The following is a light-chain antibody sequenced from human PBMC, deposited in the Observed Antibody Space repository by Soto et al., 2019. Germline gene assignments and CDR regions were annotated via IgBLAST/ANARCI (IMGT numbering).Light chain of an antibody. Sequence: IVLTQSPATLYVSPGERATLSCGASQSVRSRYFAWYQQKPGQAPRLLIFGASTRATGIPDRFSGSGSGTDFTLTISRLEHEDFAVYYCQQYGSSPMTFGQGTKVDIK. J-gene: IGKJ1*01. CDR1: QSVRSRY. CDR3: QQYGSSPMT. CDR2: GAS. V-gene: IGKV3-20*01.